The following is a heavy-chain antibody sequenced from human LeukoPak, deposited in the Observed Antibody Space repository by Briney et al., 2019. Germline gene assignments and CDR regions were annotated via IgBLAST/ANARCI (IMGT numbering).Heavy chain of an antibody. V-gene: IGHV5-51*01. CDR2: IYPYDSKT. D-gene: IGHD6-19*01. Sequence: GESLKISCKGSGYNFTTYCIGWVRQMPGKGLEWMGIIYPYDSKTRYSPSFQGQVTISADKSISPAYLQWSSLSDTDTAMYYCARLGAVAGIDYWGQGTLVTVSS. CDR1: GYNFTTYC. CDR3: ARLGAVAGIDY. J-gene: IGHJ4*02.